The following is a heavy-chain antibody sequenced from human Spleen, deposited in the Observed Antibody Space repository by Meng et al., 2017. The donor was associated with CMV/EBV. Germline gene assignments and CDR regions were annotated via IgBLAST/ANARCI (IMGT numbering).Heavy chain of an antibody. CDR3: ARAELSMGHDVVVIDYYFDY. CDR1: GFSFSGST. V-gene: IGHV3-30*03. D-gene: IGHD2-21*01. CDR2: TTYDGSKK. Sequence: GESLKISCAASGFSFSGSTIHWLRQAPGKGLEWVALTTYDGSKKEYAESVKGRFTISRDNSKSTLYLQLNSLRAEDTAIYYCARAELSMGHDVVVIDYYFDYWGQGALVTVSS. J-gene: IGHJ4*02.